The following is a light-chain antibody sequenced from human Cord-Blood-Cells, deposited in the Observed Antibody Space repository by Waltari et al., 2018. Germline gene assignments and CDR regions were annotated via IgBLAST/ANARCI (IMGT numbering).Light chain of an antibody. Sequence: QSVLTQPPSVSGAPGQRVTISCTGSSSNIGAGYDVHWYQQLPATAPKLLIYRNSNRPSGVPDRFSGSKSGTSASLAITGLQAEDEADYYCQSYDSSLSAWVFGGGTKLTVL. CDR1: SSNIGAGYD. CDR2: RNS. J-gene: IGLJ3*02. V-gene: IGLV1-40*01. CDR3: QSYDSSLSAWV.